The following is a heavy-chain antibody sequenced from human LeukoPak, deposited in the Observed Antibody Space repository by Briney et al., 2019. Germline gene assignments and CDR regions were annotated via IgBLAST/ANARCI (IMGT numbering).Heavy chain of an antibody. D-gene: IGHD2-2*01. Sequence: GGSLRLSCAASGFTFSSYWMSWVRQAPGKGLEWVANIKQDGSEKYYVDSVKGRFTISRDNAKNSLYLQMNSLRAEDTAVYYCARDGEAFGCSSTSCRGHYYMDVWGKGTTVTVSS. CDR3: ARDGEAFGCSSTSCRGHYYMDV. J-gene: IGHJ6*03. CDR2: IKQDGSEK. CDR1: GFTFSSYW. V-gene: IGHV3-7*01.